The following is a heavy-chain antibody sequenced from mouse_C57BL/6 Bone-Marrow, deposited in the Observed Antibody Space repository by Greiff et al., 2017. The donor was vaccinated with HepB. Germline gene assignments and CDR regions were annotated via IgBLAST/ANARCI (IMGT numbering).Heavy chain of an antibody. CDR1: GYAFTNYL. CDR2: INPGSGGT. CDR3: AREGWLPYYFDY. Sequence: VQLQQSGAELVRPGTSVKVSCKASGYAFTNYLIEWVKQRPGQGLEWIGVINPGSGGTNYNEKFKGKATLTADKSSSTAYMQLSSLTSEDSAVYFCAREGWLPYYFDYWGQGTTLTVSS. V-gene: IGHV1-54*01. D-gene: IGHD2-3*01. J-gene: IGHJ2*01.